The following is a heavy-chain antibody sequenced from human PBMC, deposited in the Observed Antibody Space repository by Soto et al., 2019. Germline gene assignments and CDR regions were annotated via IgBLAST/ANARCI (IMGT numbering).Heavy chain of an antibody. CDR3: ASRTPGGWAGVFDY. V-gene: IGHV4-59*01. J-gene: IGHJ4*02. CDR2: VYYSGST. CDR1: GGSISSYY. Sequence: PSETLSLTCTVSGISGGSISSYYWSWIRQPPGKGPEWIGYVYYSGSTNYNPSLKSRVTMSLDTSKNQFSLKLSFVTAADTAVYFCASRTPGGWAGVFDYWSQGTLVTVS. D-gene: IGHD1-26*01.